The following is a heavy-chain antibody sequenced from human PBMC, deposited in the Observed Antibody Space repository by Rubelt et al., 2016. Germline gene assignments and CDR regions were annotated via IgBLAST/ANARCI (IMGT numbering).Heavy chain of an antibody. J-gene: IGHJ6*02. V-gene: IGHV3-33*05. CDR1: SSYG. CDR3: ARDITITSQHYYYYYGMDV. Sequence: SSYGMHWVRQAPGKGLEWVAVISYDGSNKYYADSVKGRFTISRDNSKNTLYLQMNSLRAEDTAVYYCARDITITSQHYYYYYGMDVWGQGTTVTVSS. D-gene: IGHD3-9*01. CDR2: ISYDGSNK.